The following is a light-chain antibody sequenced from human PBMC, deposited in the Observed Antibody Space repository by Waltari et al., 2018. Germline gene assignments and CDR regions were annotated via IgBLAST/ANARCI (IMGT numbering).Light chain of an antibody. J-gene: IGLJ3*02. CDR2: VNSDGSH. CDR3: QTGGHGTWV. Sequence: QLVLTQSPSASASLGASVKLTCTLSSGHSSNVVAWLQQRPEKGPRYLMKVNSDGSHSKGDEIPDRFSGSSSGAERYLTISSLQSDDEADYYCQTGGHGTWVFGGGTKLTVL. V-gene: IGLV4-69*01. CDR1: SGHSSNV.